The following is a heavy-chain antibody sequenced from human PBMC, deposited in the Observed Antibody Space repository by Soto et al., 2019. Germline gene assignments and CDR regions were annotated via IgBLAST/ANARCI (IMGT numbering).Heavy chain of an antibody. CDR3: ARVTPPNEGAALGMDV. Sequence: QVQLVQSGAEVKKPGSSVKVSCKASGGTFSSYAISWVRQAPGQGLEWMGGIIPIFGTANYPQKFQGRVTIPADESTSPAYWELGTRSAEERAVYYCARVTPPNEGAALGMDVWGQGTTVPVS. CDR2: IIPIFGTA. J-gene: IGHJ6*02. V-gene: IGHV1-69*01. CDR1: GGTFSSYA. D-gene: IGHD6-6*01.